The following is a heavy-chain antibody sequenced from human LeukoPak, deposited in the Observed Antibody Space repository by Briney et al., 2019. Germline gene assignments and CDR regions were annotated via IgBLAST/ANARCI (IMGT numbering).Heavy chain of an antibody. CDR1: ESTFRNHW. J-gene: IGHJ4*02. V-gene: IGHV3-7*01. CDR3: ARGAGRGGSDY. CDR2: INLDGSEK. D-gene: IGHD3-16*01. Sequence: PGGSLRLSCAASESTFRNHWMSWVRQAPGKGLEWVAYINLDGSEKSYVDSVKGRFTISRDNDKNSLYLQMNSLRAEDTAVYYCARGAGRGGSDYWGQGTLVTVSS.